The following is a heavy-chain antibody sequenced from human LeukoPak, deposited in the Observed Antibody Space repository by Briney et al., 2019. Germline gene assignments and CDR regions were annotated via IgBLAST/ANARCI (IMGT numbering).Heavy chain of an antibody. V-gene: IGHV4-30-4*01. D-gene: IGHD3-10*01. CDR1: GGSISSGDYY. CDR3: ARLSPAMVRGSSLDY. J-gene: IGHJ4*02. CDR2: IYYSGST. Sequence: SETLSLTCTVSGGSISSGDYYWSWLRQPPGKGLEWIGYIYYSGSTYYNPSLKSRVTISVDTSKNQFSLKLSSVTAADTAVYYCARLSPAMVRGSSLDYWGQGTLVTVSS.